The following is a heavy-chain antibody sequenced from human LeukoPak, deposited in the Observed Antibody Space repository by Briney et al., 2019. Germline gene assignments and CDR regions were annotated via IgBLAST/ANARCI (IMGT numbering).Heavy chain of an antibody. J-gene: IGHJ6*03. CDR3: ARCSLYCSSTSCYSYYYYYMDV. Sequence: SETLSLTCTVSGGSISSYYWSWIRQPAGKGLEWIGRIYYSGSTYYNPSLKSRVTISVDTSKNQFSLKLSSVTAADTAVYYCARCSLYCSSTSCYSYYYYYMDVWGKGTTVTVSS. CDR2: IYYSGST. D-gene: IGHD2-2*02. V-gene: IGHV4-59*05. CDR1: GGSISSYY.